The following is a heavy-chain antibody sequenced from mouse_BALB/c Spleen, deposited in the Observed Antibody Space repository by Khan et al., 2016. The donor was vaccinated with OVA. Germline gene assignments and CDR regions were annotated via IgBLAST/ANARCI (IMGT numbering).Heavy chain of an antibody. Sequence: EVQLQESGPGLVKPSQSLSLTCPVTGYSITSGYGWNWIRPFPGNKLEWMGYISYSGSTNYNPSLKSRISITRDTSKNQFFLQLNSVTTEETATYYCARTARIKYWGQGTTLTVSS. D-gene: IGHD1-2*01. CDR3: ARTARIKY. CDR2: ISYSGST. J-gene: IGHJ2*01. CDR1: GYSITSGYG. V-gene: IGHV3-2*02.